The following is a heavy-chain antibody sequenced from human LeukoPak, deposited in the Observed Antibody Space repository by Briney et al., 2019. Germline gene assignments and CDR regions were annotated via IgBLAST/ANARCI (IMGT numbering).Heavy chain of an antibody. J-gene: IGHJ4*02. D-gene: IGHD2-21*01. Sequence: GGSLRLSCAASGFTFNTYGMYWVRQAPGKGLEWVAFVRFDGSKTYHSDSVKGRFTVSRDNSRNTLYLQMDSLRVEDTAMYYCAPDGGADNQGDWGQGTLVTVSS. V-gene: IGHV3-30*02. CDR3: APDGGADNQGD. CDR2: VRFDGSKT. CDR1: GFTFNTYG.